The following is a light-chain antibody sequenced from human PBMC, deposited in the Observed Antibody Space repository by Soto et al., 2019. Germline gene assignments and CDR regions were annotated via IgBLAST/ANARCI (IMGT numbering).Light chain of an antibody. Sequence: SSELTQPPSVSVAPGQTARITCGGNNIGSKIVHWYQQKPGQAPVLVVYDDTDQPSGIHGRFSGSNSGNAATLTISWVEAGDEDDYYCQVWDGSSGHLVFGAGTKLTVL. CDR3: QVWDGSSGHLV. J-gene: IGLJ2*01. CDR1: NIGSKI. CDR2: DDT. V-gene: IGLV3-21*02.